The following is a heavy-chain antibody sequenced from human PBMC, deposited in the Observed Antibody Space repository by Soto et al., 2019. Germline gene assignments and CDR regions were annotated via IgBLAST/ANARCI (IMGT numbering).Heavy chain of an antibody. CDR2: IYYSGST. CDR1: GGSISSGGYY. CDR3: ARLPVATSSDY. J-gene: IGHJ4*02. V-gene: IGHV4-31*03. Sequence: QVQLQESGPGLVKPSQTLSLTCTVSGGSISSGGYYWSWIRQHPGKGLEWIGYIYYSGSTYYNPSLTSXVTXSXATSKNQFSLKLSSVTAADTAVYYCARLPVATSSDYWGQGTLVTVSS. D-gene: IGHD5-12*01.